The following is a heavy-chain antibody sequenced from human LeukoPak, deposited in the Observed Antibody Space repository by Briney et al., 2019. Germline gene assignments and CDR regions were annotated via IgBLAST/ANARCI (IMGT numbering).Heavy chain of an antibody. D-gene: IGHD3-22*01. CDR1: GYSFTSYW. CDR2: IYPGDSDT. CDR3: ARQKSTYYDSSGSDAFDI. J-gene: IGHJ3*02. V-gene: IGHV5-51*01. Sequence: GESLKISCKGSGYSFTSYWISWVRQMPGKGLEWMGIIYPGDSDTRYSPSFQGQVTISADKSISTAYLQWSSLKASDTAMYYCARQKSTYYDSSGSDAFDIWGQGTMVTVSS.